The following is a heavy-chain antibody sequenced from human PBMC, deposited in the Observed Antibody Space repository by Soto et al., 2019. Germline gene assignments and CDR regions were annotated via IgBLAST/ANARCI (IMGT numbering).Heavy chain of an antibody. CDR1: GGTLRSHA. CDR3: ARVVPGAEAWFGP. J-gene: IGHJ5*02. Sequence: QVQLVQSGAEVKKPGSSVRVSCKASGGTLRSHAINWVRQAPGQGLEWMGGIIPIFGSPNYAQKFQGRVSMTTDTSTTTAYMELRSLRSDDTAVYYCARVVPGAEAWFGPWGQGTLVTVSS. D-gene: IGHD2-2*01. CDR2: IIPIFGSP. V-gene: IGHV1-69*06.